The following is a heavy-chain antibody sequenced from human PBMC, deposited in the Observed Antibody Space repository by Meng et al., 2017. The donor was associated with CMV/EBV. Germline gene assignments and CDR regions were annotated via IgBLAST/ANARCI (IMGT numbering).Heavy chain of an antibody. V-gene: IGHV4-34*01. CDR2: INNSGGT. CDR1: GGSFSGSY. D-gene: IGHD3-10*01. CDR3: ATRSISYRAEYYLQ. Sequence: ESLKISCVVYGGSFSGSYWNWIRQSPGKGLEWIGEINNSGGTYYNPSLETRVAISIDTSKKQFSLKLNSVTAADSAVYYCATRSISYRAEYYLQWGKGTLVTVSS. J-gene: IGHJ1*01.